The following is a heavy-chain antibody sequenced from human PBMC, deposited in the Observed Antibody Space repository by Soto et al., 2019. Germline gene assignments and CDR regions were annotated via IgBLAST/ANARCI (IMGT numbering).Heavy chain of an antibody. V-gene: IGHV3-11*06. CDR1: GFTFSDYY. CDR3: ARDLSGDSS. D-gene: IGHD3-9*01. J-gene: IGHJ4*02. CDR2: ISSSSSYT. Sequence: GGSLRLSCAASGFTFSDYYMSWIRQAPGKGLEWVSYISSSSSYTNYADSVKGRFTISRDNAKNSLYPQMNSLRAEDTAVYYCARDLSGDSSWGQGTLVTVSS.